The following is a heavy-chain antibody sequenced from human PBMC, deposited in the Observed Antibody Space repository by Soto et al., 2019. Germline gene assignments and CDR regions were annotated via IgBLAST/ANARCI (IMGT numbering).Heavy chain of an antibody. D-gene: IGHD3-16*01. V-gene: IGHV3-21*01. Sequence: GGSLRLSCAASGFTFSSYSMNWVRQAPGKGLEWVSSISSSSSYIYYADSVKGRFTISRDNAKNSLYLQMNSPRAEDTAVYYCARDSDPTQLGAVRAFDIWGQGTMVTVSS. CDR3: ARDSDPTQLGAVRAFDI. J-gene: IGHJ3*02. CDR1: GFTFSSYS. CDR2: ISSSSSYI.